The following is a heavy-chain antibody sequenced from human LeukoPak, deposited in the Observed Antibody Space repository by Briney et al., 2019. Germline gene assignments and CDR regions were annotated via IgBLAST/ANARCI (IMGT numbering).Heavy chain of an antibody. Sequence: GGSLRLSCKASGFTFSSYWMTWVRQAPGKGLEWVANIKQDGSEKYYVDSVKGRFTISRDNAKNSLYLQMNSLRAEDTAVYYCARDGGRKDDYWGQGTLVTVSS. CDR2: IKQDGSEK. CDR3: ARDGGRKDDY. V-gene: IGHV3-7*01. D-gene: IGHD2-15*01. CDR1: GFTFSSYW. J-gene: IGHJ4*02.